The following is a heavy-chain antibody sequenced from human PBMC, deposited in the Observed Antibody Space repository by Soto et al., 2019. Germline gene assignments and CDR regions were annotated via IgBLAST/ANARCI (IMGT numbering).Heavy chain of an antibody. J-gene: IGHJ4*02. CDR1: GGTFSSYA. Sequence: GASVKVSCKASGGTFSSYAISWVRQAPGQGLEWMGWINPSIGKTKYAQKFQGRVTITRDTSASTAYMELSSLRSEDTAVYYCASYPFDYWGQGTLVTVSS. CDR3: ASYPFDY. V-gene: IGHV1-69*10. CDR2: INPSIGKT.